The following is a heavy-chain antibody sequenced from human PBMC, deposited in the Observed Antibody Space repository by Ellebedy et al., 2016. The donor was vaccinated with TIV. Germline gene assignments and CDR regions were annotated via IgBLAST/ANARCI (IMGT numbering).Heavy chain of an antibody. V-gene: IGHV3-23*01. J-gene: IGHJ3*02. D-gene: IGHD1-26*01. CDR1: GFTFSRYW. CDR2: ISDSGSST. CDR3: SDDPWGVGPAFDI. Sequence: PGGSLRLSCSASGFTFSRYWMSWVRQAPGKGLEWVSGISDSGSSTYYADSVKGRFTISRDNSKNTLYLRMDSLRVEDTAIYYCSDDPWGVGPAFDIWGQGTMVTVSS.